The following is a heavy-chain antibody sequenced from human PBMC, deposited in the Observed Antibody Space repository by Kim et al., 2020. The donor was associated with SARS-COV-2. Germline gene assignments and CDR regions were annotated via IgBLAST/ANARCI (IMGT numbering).Heavy chain of an antibody. D-gene: IGHD3-10*01. J-gene: IGHJ5*02. CDR3: ARVEYYYGSGSYYRFFDP. V-gene: IGHV4-59*01. Sequence: SRVTISVDTSKNQFSLKRSSVTAADTAVYYCARVEYYYGSGSYYRFFDPWGQGTLVTVSS.